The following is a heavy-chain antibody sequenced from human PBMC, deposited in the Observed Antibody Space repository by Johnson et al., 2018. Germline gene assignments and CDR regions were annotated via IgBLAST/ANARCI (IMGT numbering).Heavy chain of an antibody. J-gene: IGHJ1*01. D-gene: IGHD2-21*02. CDR2: ISSSSSTI. CDR1: GFTFSSYS. V-gene: IGHV3-48*02. Sequence: VQLVQSGGGLVQPGGSLRLSCAASGFTFSSYSMNWVRQAPGKGLEWGSYISSSSSTIYYADSVKGRFTISRDNAKNSLYLQMNSLRDEDTAVYYCAREGAYCGGDCYSPEYFQHWGQGTLVTVSA. CDR3: AREGAYCGGDCYSPEYFQH.